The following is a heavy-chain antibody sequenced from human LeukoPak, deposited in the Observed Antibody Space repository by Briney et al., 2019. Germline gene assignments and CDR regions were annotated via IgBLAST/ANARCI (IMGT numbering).Heavy chain of an antibody. CDR2: ISWNSGSI. V-gene: IGHV3-9*01. CDR1: GFTFDDYA. J-gene: IGHJ4*02. Sequence: PGGSLRLSCAASGFTFDDYAMHWVRQAPGKGLEWVSGISWNSGSIGYADSVKGRFTISRDNAKNSLYLQMNSLRAEDTALYYCAKGPGVVVAKGYYFDYWGQGTLVTVSS. D-gene: IGHD2-15*01. CDR3: AKGPGVVVAKGYYFDY.